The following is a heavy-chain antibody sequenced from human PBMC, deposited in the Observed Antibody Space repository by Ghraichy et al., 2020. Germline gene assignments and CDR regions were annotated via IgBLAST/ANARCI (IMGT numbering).Heavy chain of an antibody. Sequence: ASVKVSCKASGYIFTAYHIHWVRQAPGQGLEWMGYISPNSGGTKYAQKFQGRVTITRDTSITTAYMEVSRVRSDDTAVYYCARDFTRLRYCSGGNCYPGYWGQGTLVTVSS. CDR3: ARDFTRLRYCSGGNCYPGY. CDR2: ISPNSGGT. J-gene: IGHJ4*02. V-gene: IGHV1-2*02. CDR1: GYIFTAYH. D-gene: IGHD2-15*01.